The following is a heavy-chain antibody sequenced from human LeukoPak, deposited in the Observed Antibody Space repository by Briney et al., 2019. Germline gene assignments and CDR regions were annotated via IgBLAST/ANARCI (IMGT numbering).Heavy chain of an antibody. V-gene: IGHV3-73*01. CDR1: GLTFSGSA. J-gene: IGHJ4*02. CDR2: IRSKANSYAT. CDR3: TASFDY. Sequence: GGSLRLFCAASGLTFSGSAMHWVRQASGKGLEWVGRIRSKANSYATAYAASVKGRVTIPRDDSKNTADLQMNSLKTEDTAVYYCTASFDYWGQGTLVTVSS.